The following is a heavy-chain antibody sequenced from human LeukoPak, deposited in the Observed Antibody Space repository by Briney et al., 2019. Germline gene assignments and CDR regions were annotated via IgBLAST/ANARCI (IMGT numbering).Heavy chain of an antibody. V-gene: IGHV3-30*02. Sequence: GGSLRLSCVASGFTFRSYGIHWVRQAPGKGLEWLAFIWYDEITKNYTDSVKGRFTISRDNSKNTLYVQMNSLRPDDTAVYYCAKDSSDYYFDYWGQGTLVTVSS. CDR3: AKDSSDYYFDY. CDR2: IWYDEITK. J-gene: IGHJ4*02. CDR1: GFTFRSYG. D-gene: IGHD3-22*01.